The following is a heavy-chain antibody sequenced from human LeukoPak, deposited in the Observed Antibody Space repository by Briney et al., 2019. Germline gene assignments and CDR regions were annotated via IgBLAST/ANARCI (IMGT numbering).Heavy chain of an antibody. CDR2: IRSKANSYAT. J-gene: IGHJ6*03. V-gene: IGHV3-73*01. Sequence: GGTLRLSCAASGFTFSGSAMHWVRQASGKGLEWVGRIRSKANSYATAYAASVKGRFTISRDDSKNTAYLQMNSLKTEDTAVYYCTRHNPAVTSYYYYYYMDVWGKGTTVTVSS. CDR3: TRHNPAVTSYYYYYYMDV. D-gene: IGHD4-17*01. CDR1: GFTFSGSA.